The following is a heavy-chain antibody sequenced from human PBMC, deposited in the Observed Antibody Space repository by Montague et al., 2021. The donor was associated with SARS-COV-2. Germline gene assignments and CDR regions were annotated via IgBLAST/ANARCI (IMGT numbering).Heavy chain of an antibody. CDR2: INSDGSST. Sequence: SLRLSCAASGFTFSSYWMHWVRQAPGKGLVWVSRINSDGSSTSYADSVKGRFTISRDNVKNTLYLQMNSLRAEDTAVYYCARVLYYYGRFDYWGQGTLVTVSS. D-gene: IGHD3-10*01. J-gene: IGHJ4*02. V-gene: IGHV3-74*01. CDR1: GFTFSSYW. CDR3: ARVLYYYGRFDY.